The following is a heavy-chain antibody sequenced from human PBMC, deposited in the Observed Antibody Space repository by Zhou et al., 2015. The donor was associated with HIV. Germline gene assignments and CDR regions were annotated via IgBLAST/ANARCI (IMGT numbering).Heavy chain of an antibody. Sequence: QVQLVQSGAEVKKPGASVKVSCKASGYSFSNYGMSWVRQAPGQGLEWMGWISTYNGDTNYAQKFQGRVTMTTDASTTTAYMELRSLRSADAAVFYCARDDGYYYDSSGYYYFDYWGQGTLVTVSS. J-gene: IGHJ4*02. CDR2: ISTYNGDT. D-gene: IGHD3-22*01. V-gene: IGHV1-18*01. CDR3: ARDDGYYYDSSGYYYFDY. CDR1: GYSFSNYG.